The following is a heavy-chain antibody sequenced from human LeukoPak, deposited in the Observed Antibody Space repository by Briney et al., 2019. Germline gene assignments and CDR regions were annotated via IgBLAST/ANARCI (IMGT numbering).Heavy chain of an antibody. J-gene: IGHJ4*02. CDR1: GYRFTSYW. V-gene: IGHV5-10-1*01. CDR2: IDPSDSYT. D-gene: IGHD2-8*01. Sequence: GESLRISCKGSGYRFTSYWISWVRQMPGKGLEWMGRIDPSDSYTNYSPSFQGHLTISADKSISTAYLQWSSLKASDTAMYYCARHQLLGPCFKGVCSDAFDIWGPGTLVTASS. CDR3: ARHQLLGPCFKGVCSDAFDI.